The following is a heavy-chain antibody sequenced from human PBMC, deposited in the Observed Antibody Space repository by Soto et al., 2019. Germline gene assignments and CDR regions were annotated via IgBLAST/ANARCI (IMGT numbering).Heavy chain of an antibody. V-gene: IGHV1-2*02. CDR1: GYTFTDYY. CDR2: INPKSGGP. D-gene: IGHD2-15*01. CDR3: ASEDCRNTNCLKGFDS. Sequence: QVQLVQSGAEVKKPGDSVKVSCKTSGYTFTDYYMHWVRQAPGQGFEWVGGINPKSGGPKYVPKFQGRVTVTRDTSTSTAYMELNRLTSDDTAVYYCASEDCRNTNCLKGFDSWGQGTLVTVSS. J-gene: IGHJ4*02.